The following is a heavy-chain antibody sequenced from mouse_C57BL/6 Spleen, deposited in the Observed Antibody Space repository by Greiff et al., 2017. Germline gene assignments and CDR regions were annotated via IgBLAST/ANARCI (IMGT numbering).Heavy chain of an antibody. CDR1: GYTFTNYW. CDR3: ARGDHWAMDY. D-gene: IGHD4-1*01. CDR2: IYPGGGYT. Sequence: VQLQQSGAELVRPGTSVKMSCKASGYTFTNYWIGWAKQRPGHGLEWIGDIYPGGGYTKYNEKFKGKATLTADKSSSTAYMQFSSLTSEDSAIYYCARGDHWAMDYWGQATSVTVSS. V-gene: IGHV1-63*01. J-gene: IGHJ4*01.